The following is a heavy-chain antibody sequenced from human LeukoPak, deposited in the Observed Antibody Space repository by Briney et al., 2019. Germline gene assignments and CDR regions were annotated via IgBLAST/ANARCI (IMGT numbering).Heavy chain of an antibody. CDR2: LQPKSGGT. D-gene: IGHD2-15*01. CDR3: ATKTTKGYCSGVSCPFDH. Sequence: ASVKVSCKASGYTFTDYYLHWVRQAPGQGLQWMGCLQPKSGGTNYARRFQGRVTMTRDTSITTAYMELSSLGSDDTAMYYCATKTTKGYCSGVSCPFDHWGQGTLVTVSS. V-gene: IGHV1-2*02. J-gene: IGHJ4*02. CDR1: GYTFTDYY.